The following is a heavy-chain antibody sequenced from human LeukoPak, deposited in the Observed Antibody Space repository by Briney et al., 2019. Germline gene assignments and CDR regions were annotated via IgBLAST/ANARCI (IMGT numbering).Heavy chain of an antibody. CDR2: ISGSGGST. D-gene: IGHD6-19*01. Sequence: GGSLRLSCAASGFTFSSYAMSWVRQAPGKGLEWVSAISGSGGSTYYADSVKGRFTISRDNSKNTLYLQMNSLRAEDTAVYYCANVPWRLGNGWTFDYWGQGTLVTVSS. CDR3: ANVPWRLGNGWTFDY. V-gene: IGHV3-23*01. CDR1: GFTFSSYA. J-gene: IGHJ4*02.